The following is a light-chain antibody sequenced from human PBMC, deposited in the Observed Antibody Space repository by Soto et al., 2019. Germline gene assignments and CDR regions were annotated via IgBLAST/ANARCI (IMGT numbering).Light chain of an antibody. CDR1: QSVSSSY. CDR2: GAS. J-gene: IGKJ4*01. V-gene: IGKV3-20*01. Sequence: EIVLTQSPGTLSLSPGERATLSCRASQSVSSSYLAWYQQKPGQPPRLLIYGASSRATGIPDRFSGSGSGTDFTLTISRLEPEDFAVYYCQWSGGSVSFGGGTKVE. CDR3: QWSGGSVS.